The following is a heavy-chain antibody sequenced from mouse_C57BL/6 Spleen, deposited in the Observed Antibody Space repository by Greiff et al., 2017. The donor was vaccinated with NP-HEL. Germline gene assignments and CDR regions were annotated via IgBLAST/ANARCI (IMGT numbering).Heavy chain of an antibody. J-gene: IGHJ4*01. D-gene: IGHD1-1*01. Sequence: QVQLKQSGPGLVQPSQSLSITCTVSGFSLTSYGVHWVRQSPGKGLEWLGVIWSGGSTDYNAAFISRLSISKDNSKSQVFFKMNSLQADDTAIYYCARNWAEVTTVVPKIHAMDYWGQGTSVTVSS. CDR2: IWSGGST. V-gene: IGHV2-2*01. CDR1: GFSLTSYG. CDR3: ARNWAEVTTVVPKIHAMDY.